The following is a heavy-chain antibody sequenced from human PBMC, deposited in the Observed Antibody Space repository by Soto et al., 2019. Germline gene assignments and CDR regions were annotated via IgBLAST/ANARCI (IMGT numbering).Heavy chain of an antibody. V-gene: IGHV3-13*01. D-gene: IGHD3-10*01. CDR3: ARAGYYYGSGSYYNAYYYYYMDV. CDR2: IGTAGDT. CDR1: GFSFSSYD. J-gene: IGHJ6*03. Sequence: GSLRLSCAAAGFSFSSYDMHWVRQATGKGLEWVSAIGTAGDTYYPGSVKGRFTISRENAKNSLYLQMNSLRAGDTAVYYCARAGYYYGSGSYYNAYYYYYMDVWGKGTTVTVSS.